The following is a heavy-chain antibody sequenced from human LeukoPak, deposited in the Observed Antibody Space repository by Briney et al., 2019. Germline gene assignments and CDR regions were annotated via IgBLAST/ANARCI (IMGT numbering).Heavy chain of an antibody. CDR2: IYTSGST. V-gene: IGHV4-61*02. CDR1: GGSISSGSYY. Sequence: SQTLSLTCTVSGGSISSGSYYWSWIRQPAGKGLEWIGRIYTSGSTNYNPSLKSRVTISVDTSKNQFSLKLSSVTAADTAVYYCARDPLSRKRAFDIWGQGTMVTVSS. J-gene: IGHJ3*02. CDR3: ARDPLSRKRAFDI. D-gene: IGHD3-3*02.